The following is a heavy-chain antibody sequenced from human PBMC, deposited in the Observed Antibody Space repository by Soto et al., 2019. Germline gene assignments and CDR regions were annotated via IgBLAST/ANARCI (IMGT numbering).Heavy chain of an antibody. D-gene: IGHD3-22*01. V-gene: IGHV1-18*01. J-gene: IGHJ4*02. CDR3: ARDRLHYYDSTESSVDY. CDR2: ISGYNGNT. Sequence: ASVKVSCKASAYTFTSYCISWVRQAPGQGLEWMGWISGYNGNTNYAQILQGRVTMTTDTSTSTAYMELRSLRSDDTAVYYCARDRLHYYDSTESSVDYWGQGTLVTVSS. CDR1: AYTFTSYC.